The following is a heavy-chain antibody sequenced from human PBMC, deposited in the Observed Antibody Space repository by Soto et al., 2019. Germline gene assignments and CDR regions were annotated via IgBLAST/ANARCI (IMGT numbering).Heavy chain of an antibody. J-gene: IGHJ4*02. CDR2: IWYDGSNK. Sequence: PGGSLRLSCAASGFTFSSYGMHWVRQAPGKGLEWVAVIWYDGSNKYYADSVKGRFTISRDNSKNTLYLQMNSLRAEDTAVYYCARDLARVAVDYWGQGTLVTVSS. CDR1: GFTFSSYG. V-gene: IGHV3-33*01. CDR3: ARDLARVAVDY. D-gene: IGHD6-19*01.